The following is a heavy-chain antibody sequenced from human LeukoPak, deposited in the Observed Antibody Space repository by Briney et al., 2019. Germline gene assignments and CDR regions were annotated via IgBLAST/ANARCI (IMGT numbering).Heavy chain of an antibody. Sequence: SETLSLTCTVSGDSISHDYWGWVRQPPGKGLEWIGYIHHSGSTNYNPSLKSRVTISLDTSKKRFSLKLSSVTAAGTAAYYCARDFQLATPYYYAMDVWGQGTTVTVSS. V-gene: IGHV4-59*01. D-gene: IGHD6-6*01. CDR1: GDSISHDY. CDR2: IHHSGST. J-gene: IGHJ6*02. CDR3: ARDFQLATPYYYAMDV.